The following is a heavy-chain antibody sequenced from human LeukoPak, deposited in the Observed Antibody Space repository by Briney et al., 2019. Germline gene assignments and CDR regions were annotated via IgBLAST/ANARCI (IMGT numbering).Heavy chain of an antibody. CDR3: ARLNYGPGAHSFDY. D-gene: IGHD1-7*01. CDR1: GGSISSYY. CDR2: IYYSGST. V-gene: IGHV4-59*08. Sequence: SETLSLTCTVSGGSISSYYWSWIRQPPGKGLEWIGYIYYSGSTNYNPSLKSRVTISVDTSKNQFSLKLSSVTAADTAVYHCARLNYGPGAHSFDYWGQGTLVTVSS. J-gene: IGHJ4*02.